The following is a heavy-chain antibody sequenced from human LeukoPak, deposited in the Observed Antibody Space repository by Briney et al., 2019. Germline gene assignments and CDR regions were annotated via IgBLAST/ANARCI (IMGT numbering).Heavy chain of an antibody. V-gene: IGHV1-2*02. CDR3: ARSPSGEYYYDSSGSNWFDP. D-gene: IGHD3-22*01. Sequence: ASVKVSCKSSGYTFTGYYMHWARQAPGQGLEWVGWINPNSGDTNYAQKFQGRVTMTRDTSISTAYLELSRLRPDDTAVYYCARSPSGEYYYDSSGSNWFDPWGQRTLVTVSS. CDR2: INPNSGDT. J-gene: IGHJ5*02. CDR1: GYTFTGYY.